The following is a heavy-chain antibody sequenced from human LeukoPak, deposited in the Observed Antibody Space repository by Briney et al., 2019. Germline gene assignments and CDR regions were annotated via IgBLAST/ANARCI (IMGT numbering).Heavy chain of an antibody. CDR1: GFTFSSYG. CDR3: AKGFGPMDDWYFDL. J-gene: IGHJ2*01. D-gene: IGHD3-10*01. CDR2: ISWNSGSI. Sequence: GGSLRLSCAASGFTFSSYGMHWVRQAPGKGLEWVSGISWNSGSIGYADSVKGRFTISRDNAKNSVYLQMNSLRAEDMALYYCAKGFGPMDDWYFDLWGRGTLVTVSS. V-gene: IGHV3-9*03.